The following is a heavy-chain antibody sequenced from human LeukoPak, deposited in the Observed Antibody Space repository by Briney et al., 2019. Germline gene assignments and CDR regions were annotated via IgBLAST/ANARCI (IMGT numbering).Heavy chain of an antibody. V-gene: IGHV3-30*02. CDR3: VKDNPLDY. CDR1: GFIFSSYG. Sequence: PGGSLRLSCAASGFIFSSYGMHWVRQAPGKGLEWVAFIRYDGSKKYYADSVKGRFTISRDNSKNTLYLQMNSLRAEDTAVYYCVKDNPLDYWGQGTLVIVSS. J-gene: IGHJ4*02. D-gene: IGHD1-14*01. CDR2: IRYDGSKK.